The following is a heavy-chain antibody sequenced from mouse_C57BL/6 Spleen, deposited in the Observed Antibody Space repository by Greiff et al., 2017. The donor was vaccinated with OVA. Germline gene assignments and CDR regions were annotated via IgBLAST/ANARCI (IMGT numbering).Heavy chain of an antibody. J-gene: IGHJ1*03. V-gene: IGHV1-82*01. D-gene: IGHD1-1*01. CDR1: GYAFSSSW. Sequence: VQLHQSGPELVKPGASVTISCKASGYAFSSSWMNWVKQRPGTGLEWIGLIYPGDGDTNYNGQFKGKATLTADKSSSTAYIQLSSLTSEDSSVYCCARSPHYYGSSYWYFDVWGTGTTVTVSS. CDR3: ARSPHYYGSSYWYFDV. CDR2: IYPGDGDT.